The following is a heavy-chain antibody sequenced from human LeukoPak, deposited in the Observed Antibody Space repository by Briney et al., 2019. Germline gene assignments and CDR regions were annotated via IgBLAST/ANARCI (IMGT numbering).Heavy chain of an antibody. CDR2: INGGNGNT. D-gene: IGHD3-22*01. CDR3: ARWAMIRGAFDI. V-gene: IGHV1-3*03. CDR1: GYTFTSYG. J-gene: IGHJ3*02. Sequence: ASVKVSCKAAGYTFTSYGISLVRQGPGQGLEWMGWINGGNGNTRYSQDFQGRLTITRDTSANTAYMELSSLRSEDMAVYYCARWAMIRGAFDIWGQGTMVTVSS.